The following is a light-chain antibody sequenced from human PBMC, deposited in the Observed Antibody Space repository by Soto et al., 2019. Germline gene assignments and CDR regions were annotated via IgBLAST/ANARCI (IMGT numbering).Light chain of an antibody. CDR1: TGAVTSGYY. CDR2: STS. J-gene: IGLJ2*01. V-gene: IGLV7-43*01. CDR3: LLYYGGAHVV. Sequence: QAVVTQEPSLTVSPGGTVTLTCASSTGAVTSGYYPNWVQQKPGQAPRALIYSTSNKDSWTPARFSGSLLGGKAALTLSGVQPEDEAEYYCLLYYGGAHVVFGGGTKLTVL.